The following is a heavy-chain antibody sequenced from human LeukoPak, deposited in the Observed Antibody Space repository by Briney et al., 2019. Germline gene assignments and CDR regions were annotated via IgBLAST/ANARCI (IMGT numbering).Heavy chain of an antibody. CDR1: GGSFSGYY. V-gene: IGHV4-34*01. D-gene: IGHD5-18*01. CDR2: INHSGST. J-gene: IGHJ4*02. CDR3: ARGGRYGTKFDY. Sequence: PSETLSLTCAVYGGSFSGYYWSWIRQPPGKGLEWIGEINHSGSTNYNPSLKSRVTISVDTSKNQFSLKLSSVTAADTAVYYCARGGRYGTKFDYWGQGTLVTVSS.